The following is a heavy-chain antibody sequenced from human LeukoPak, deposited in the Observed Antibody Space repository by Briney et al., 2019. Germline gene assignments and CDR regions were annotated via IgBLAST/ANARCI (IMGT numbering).Heavy chain of an antibody. CDR3: AKDRSYDSSGNPFDY. Sequence: GGSLRLSCAASGFTFDDYTMHWVRQAPGKGLEWVSLISWDGGSTYCADSVKGRFTISRDNSKNSLYLQMNSLRTEDTALYYCAKDRSYDSSGNPFDYWGQGTLVTVSS. V-gene: IGHV3-43*01. J-gene: IGHJ4*02. D-gene: IGHD3-22*01. CDR2: ISWDGGST. CDR1: GFTFDDYT.